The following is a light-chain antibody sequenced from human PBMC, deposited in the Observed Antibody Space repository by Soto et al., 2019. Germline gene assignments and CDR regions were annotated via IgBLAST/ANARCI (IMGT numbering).Light chain of an antibody. CDR2: DAS. Sequence: EIVLTQSPATLSLSPGERATLSCRASQSVSRYLAWYQQKPGQAPRLLIYDASNRATGIPARFSGSGSGTDFTLTISSLGPEDFAVYYCQQRSSWPITFGQGTRLEI. J-gene: IGKJ5*01. V-gene: IGKV3-11*01. CDR3: QQRSSWPIT. CDR1: QSVSRY.